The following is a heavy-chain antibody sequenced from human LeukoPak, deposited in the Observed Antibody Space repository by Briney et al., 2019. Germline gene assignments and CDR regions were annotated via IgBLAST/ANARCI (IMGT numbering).Heavy chain of an antibody. CDR2: ISGSGGST. CDR3: AKDRAAEGSQRKYYFDY. D-gene: IGHD6-25*01. J-gene: IGHJ4*02. Sequence: PGGSLRLSCAASGFTFSSFAMSWVRQAPGKGLEWVSAISGSGGSTYYADSVKGRFTISRDNSKNTLYLQMSSLRAEDTAVYYCAKDRAAEGSQRKYYFDYWGQGTLVTVSS. V-gene: IGHV3-23*01. CDR1: GFTFSSFA.